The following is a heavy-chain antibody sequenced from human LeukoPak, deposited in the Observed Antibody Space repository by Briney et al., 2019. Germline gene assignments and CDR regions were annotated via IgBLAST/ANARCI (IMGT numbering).Heavy chain of an antibody. Sequence: SETLSLTCTVSGGSISSGGYYSGWIRQHPGKGLECIGYIHYSGRTYYNPSLKSRVTISVDTSKNQFSLKLSSVTAADTAVYYCARSNSGSNFDYWGQGTLVTVSS. CDR1: GGSISSGGYY. V-gene: IGHV4-31*03. CDR3: ARSNSGSNFDY. D-gene: IGHD5-12*01. J-gene: IGHJ4*02. CDR2: IHYSGRT.